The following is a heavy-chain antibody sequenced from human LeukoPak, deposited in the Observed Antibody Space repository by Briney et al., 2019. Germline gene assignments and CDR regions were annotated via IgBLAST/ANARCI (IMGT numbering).Heavy chain of an antibody. CDR2: ISAYNGNT. V-gene: IGHV1-18*01. D-gene: IGHD3-10*01. CDR3: ARDRASYYYGSGVFDY. CDR1: GGTFSSYA. Sequence: ASVKVSCKASGGTFSSYAISWVRQAPGQGLEWMGWISAYNGNTNYAQKLQGRVTMTTDTSTSTAYMELRSLRSDDTAVYYCARDRASYYYGSGVFDYWGQGTLVTVSS. J-gene: IGHJ4*02.